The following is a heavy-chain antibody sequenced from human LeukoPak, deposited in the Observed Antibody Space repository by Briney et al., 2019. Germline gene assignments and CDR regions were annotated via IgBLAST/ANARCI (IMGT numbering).Heavy chain of an antibody. J-gene: IGHJ4*02. D-gene: IGHD5-18*01. Sequence: GESLKISCKGSGNSFTSHWIGWVRQMPGKGLEWMGIIYPGDSDTRYTPSFQGQVTISADKSISTAYLQWSSLKASDTAIYYCARLRSYGNNSNFDYWGQGTLVTVSS. V-gene: IGHV5-51*01. CDR2: IYPGDSDT. CDR3: ARLRSYGNNSNFDY. CDR1: GNSFTSHW.